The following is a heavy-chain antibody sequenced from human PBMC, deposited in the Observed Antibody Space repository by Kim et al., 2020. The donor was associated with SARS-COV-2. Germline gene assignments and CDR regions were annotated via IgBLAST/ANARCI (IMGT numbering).Heavy chain of an antibody. D-gene: IGHD3-16*02. Sequence: GGSLRLSCAASGFAFSNYWMHWVRQTPGEGLVWVSRIDGDGVTTYADSVKGRFTISRDNAKSTLYLQMNSLRVEDTAVYYCARDPDFRGYRYADYWGQGTPVTVSS. CDR3: ARDPDFRGYRYADY. J-gene: IGHJ4*02. CDR2: IDGDGVT. V-gene: IGHV3-74*03. CDR1: GFAFSNYW.